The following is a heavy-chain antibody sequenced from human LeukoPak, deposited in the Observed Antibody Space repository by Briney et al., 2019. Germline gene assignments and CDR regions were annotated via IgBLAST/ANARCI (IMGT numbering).Heavy chain of an antibody. CDR3: ATSAGYSYGYESDY. CDR1: GYTLTELS. Sequence: ASVKVSCKVSGYTLTELSMHWVRQAPGKGLEWMGGFDPEDGETIYAQKFQGRVTMTEDTSTDTAYMELSSLRSEDTAVYYCATSAGYSYGYESDYWGQGTLVTVSS. J-gene: IGHJ4*02. D-gene: IGHD5-18*01. V-gene: IGHV1-24*01. CDR2: FDPEDGET.